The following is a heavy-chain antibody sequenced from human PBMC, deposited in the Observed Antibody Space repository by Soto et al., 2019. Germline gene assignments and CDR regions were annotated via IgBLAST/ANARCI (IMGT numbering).Heavy chain of an antibody. CDR2: FDPEDGET. J-gene: IGHJ4*01. Sequence: ASVKVSCKVSGYTLTELSMHWVRQAPGKGLEWMGGFDPEDGETIYAQKFQGRVTMTEDTSTDTAYMELSSLRSEDTAVYYCATTTATDDYYYDSSGNRDFDYWG. V-gene: IGHV1-24*01. CDR1: GYTLTELS. D-gene: IGHD3-22*01. CDR3: ATTTATDDYYYDSSGNRDFDY.